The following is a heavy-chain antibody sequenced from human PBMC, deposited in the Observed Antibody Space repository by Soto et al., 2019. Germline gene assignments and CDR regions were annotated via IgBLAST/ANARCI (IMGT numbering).Heavy chain of an antibody. Sequence: HPGGSLRLSCAASGFTSSSYAMSWVRQAPGKGLEWVSAISGSGVSTYYADSVKGRFTISRDNSKNTLYLQMNSLRAEDTAVYYCAKSPGMYYYDSSGYYHYAYRGQGTLVTVSS. J-gene: IGHJ4*02. V-gene: IGHV3-23*01. CDR2: ISGSGVST. CDR3: AKSPGMYYYDSSGYYHYAY. D-gene: IGHD3-22*01. CDR1: GFTSSSYA.